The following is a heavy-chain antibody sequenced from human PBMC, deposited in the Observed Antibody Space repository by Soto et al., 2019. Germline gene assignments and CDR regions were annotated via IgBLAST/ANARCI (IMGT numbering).Heavy chain of an antibody. V-gene: IGHV3-23*01. Sequence: GGSLRLSCAASGITFSSDAMSWVRQAPGKGLEWVSTISGSGDKTYYADSVKGRFTISRDNSKNTLYLQMNSLRAEDTAVYYCARDLIEYGNYVYAFEIWGQGTMVTVSS. CDR3: ARDLIEYGNYVYAFEI. J-gene: IGHJ3*02. D-gene: IGHD4-17*01. CDR2: ISGSGDKT. CDR1: GITFSSDA.